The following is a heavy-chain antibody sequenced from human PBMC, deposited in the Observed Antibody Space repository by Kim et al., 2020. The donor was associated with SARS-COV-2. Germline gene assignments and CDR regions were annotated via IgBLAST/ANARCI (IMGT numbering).Heavy chain of an antibody. CDR3: ARGPGSSWYDGGWFDP. D-gene: IGHD6-13*01. Sequence: SETLSLTCAVYGGSFSGYYWSWIRQPPGKGLEWIGEINHSGSTNYNPSLKSRVTISVDTSKNQFSLKLSSVTAADTAVYYCARGPGSSWYDGGWFDPWGQGTLVTVSS. CDR2: INHSGST. V-gene: IGHV4-34*01. CDR1: GGSFSGYY. J-gene: IGHJ5*02.